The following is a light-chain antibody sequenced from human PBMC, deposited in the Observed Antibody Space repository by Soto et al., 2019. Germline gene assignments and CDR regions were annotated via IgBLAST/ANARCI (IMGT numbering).Light chain of an antibody. J-gene: IGLJ3*02. CDR2: SNN. CDR1: SSNIGGNT. CDR3: AAWDDSVKGWV. V-gene: IGLV1-44*01. Sequence: SVLAQPPSASGTPGQRVTVSCSGTSSNIGGNTVNWYQQLPGTAPKLLIYSNNKRPSGVPDRLSGSKSGTSASLAISGLQSDDEADYYCAAWDDSVKGWVFGGGTKVTVL.